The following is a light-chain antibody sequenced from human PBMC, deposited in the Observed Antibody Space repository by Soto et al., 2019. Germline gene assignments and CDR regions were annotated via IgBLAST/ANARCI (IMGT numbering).Light chain of an antibody. Sequence: DIVMTQSPLSLPVTPGEPASISCRSSQSLLNRNGNIYLDWYLQKPGQSPQLLIYLVSNRASGVPDRFSGSGSGTDFTLKISRVEAEDVGVSYCMQALQTPRTFGQGTKLEIK. V-gene: IGKV2-28*01. CDR2: LVS. CDR3: MQALQTPRT. CDR1: QSLLNRNGNIY. J-gene: IGKJ2*01.